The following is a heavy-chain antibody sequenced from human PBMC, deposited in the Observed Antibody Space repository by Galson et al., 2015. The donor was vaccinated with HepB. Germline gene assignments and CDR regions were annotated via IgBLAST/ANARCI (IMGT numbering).Heavy chain of an antibody. Sequence: LSLSCAASGFTFSSYGMHWVRQAPGKGLEWVAVIWYDGSNKYYADSVKGRFTISRDNSKNTLYLQMNSLRAEDTAVYYCARDATTVTTALTGYFDLWGRGTLVTVSS. J-gene: IGHJ2*01. D-gene: IGHD4-17*01. CDR2: IWYDGSNK. CDR3: ARDATTVTTALTGYFDL. V-gene: IGHV3-33*01. CDR1: GFTFSSYG.